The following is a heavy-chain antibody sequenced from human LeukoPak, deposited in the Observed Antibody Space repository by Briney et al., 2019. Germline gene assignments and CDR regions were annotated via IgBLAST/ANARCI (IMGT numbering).Heavy chain of an antibody. CDR1: GGTFNSYS. CDR3: ARDRSGSNWYSDY. V-gene: IGHV1-69*08. Sequence: SVKVSCKASGGTFNSYSISWVRQAPGQGLEWMGRIIPVVGTADYAQKFQGRVTITADRSTTTAYLELSSLISDDTAVYFCARDRSGSNWYSDYWGQGTLVTVAS. D-gene: IGHD6-13*01. CDR2: IIPVVGTA. J-gene: IGHJ4*02.